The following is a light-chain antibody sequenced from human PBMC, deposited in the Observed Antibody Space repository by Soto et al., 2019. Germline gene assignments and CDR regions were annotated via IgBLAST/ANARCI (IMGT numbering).Light chain of an antibody. CDR2: KAS. Sequence: DIQMTQSPSTLSASVGDRVTITCRASQSISNWLAWYQQKPGKAPKLLIYKASSLESGVPSRFSGSGSGTEFTLTISSLQPDDFAAYYCQQYNSYPYTFGQGTKLEIK. CDR3: QQYNSYPYT. V-gene: IGKV1-5*03. J-gene: IGKJ2*01. CDR1: QSISNW.